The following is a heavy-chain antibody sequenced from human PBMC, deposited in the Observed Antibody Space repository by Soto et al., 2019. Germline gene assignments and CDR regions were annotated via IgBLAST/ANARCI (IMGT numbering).Heavy chain of an antibody. J-gene: IGHJ4*02. D-gene: IGHD3-10*01. CDR2: INHSGST. Sequence: SETLALTSAVYGGSFIDYSWGWIRQPPGTGLEWIGGINHSGSTNYNPSLKSRVTISVDTSKNQFSLKLSSVTAADTAVYYCARTYYYGSGSYYWGQGTLVTVSS. V-gene: IGHV4-34*01. CDR3: ARTYYYGSGSYY. CDR1: GGSFIDYS.